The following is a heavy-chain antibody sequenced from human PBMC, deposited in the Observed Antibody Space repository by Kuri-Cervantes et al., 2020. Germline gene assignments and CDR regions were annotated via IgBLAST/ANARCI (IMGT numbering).Heavy chain of an antibody. D-gene: IGHD6-13*01. J-gene: IGHJ4*02. CDR2: IKSKTDGGTT. CDR1: RFTFSNAW. Sequence: GESLKISCAASRFTFSNAWMPWVRQAPGKGLEWVGRIKSKTDGGTTDYAAPVKGRFTISRDDSKNTLYLQMNSLKTEDTAVYYCTTDLGIAAAGTDYWGQGTLVTVSS. CDR3: TTDLGIAAAGTDY. V-gene: IGHV3-15*01.